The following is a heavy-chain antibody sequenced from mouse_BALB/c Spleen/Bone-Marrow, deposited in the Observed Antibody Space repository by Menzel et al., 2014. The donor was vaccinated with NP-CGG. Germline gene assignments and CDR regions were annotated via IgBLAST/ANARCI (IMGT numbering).Heavy chain of an antibody. Sequence: EVQRVESGGGLVKSGGSLKLSCAASGSSFSNYGMSWVRQTPEKRLEWVATISGDGRYTFYSDSVRGRFTISRDNAKYNLYLQLSSLRSADTALYYCARHAYYDQTEVSFVYWGQGTLATVSA. J-gene: IGHJ3*01. CDR1: GSSFSNYG. CDR2: ISGDGRYT. D-gene: IGHD2-4*01. CDR3: ARHAYYDQTEVSFVY. V-gene: IGHV5-9-2*01.